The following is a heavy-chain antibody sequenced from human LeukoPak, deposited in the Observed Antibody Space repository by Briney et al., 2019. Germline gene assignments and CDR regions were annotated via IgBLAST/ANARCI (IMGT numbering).Heavy chain of an antibody. CDR2: INPKTGGP. J-gene: IGHJ4*02. CDR3: ARPGERPWQLEF. CDR1: GYTFTDYY. D-gene: IGHD2-21*01. V-gene: IGHV1-2*02. Sequence: ASVKVSCKSSGYTFTDYYVHWVRQAPGQGLEWMGWINPKTGGPNHGQKFQGRVTLTRDTSINTTYMELASLASDDTAMCYCARPGERPWQLEFWGQGTLVTVSS.